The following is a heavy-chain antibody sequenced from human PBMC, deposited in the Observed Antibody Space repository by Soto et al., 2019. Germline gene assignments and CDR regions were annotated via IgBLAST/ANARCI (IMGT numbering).Heavy chain of an antibody. D-gene: IGHD6-13*01. CDR2: IYCSGST. J-gene: IGHJ6*02. CDR1: GGSISSSSYY. V-gene: IGHV4-39*01. Sequence: KPSETLSLTCTVSGGSISSSSYYWGWLRQPPGQGLEWIGSIYCSGSTYYTPSLKSRVTISEDTSKNQSSLKLSPVPAADTALYYCARHGGGSSWYDGMDVWGQGTTVTVSS. CDR3: ARHGGGSSWYDGMDV.